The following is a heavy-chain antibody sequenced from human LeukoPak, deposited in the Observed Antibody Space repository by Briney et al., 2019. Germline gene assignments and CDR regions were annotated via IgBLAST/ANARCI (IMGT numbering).Heavy chain of an antibody. CDR3: ARGGTLAEGWFDP. J-gene: IGHJ5*02. D-gene: IGHD3-16*01. Sequence: SQTLSLTCAISGDGVSSNSAAWNWIRQSPSRGLEWLGRTYYRSKYYNEYAVSVKSRITINPDTYKNQFSLQLNSVTPEDTAVYYCARGGTLAEGWFDPWGQGTLVTVSS. CDR1: GDGVSSNSAA. V-gene: IGHV6-1*01. CDR2: TYYRSKYYN.